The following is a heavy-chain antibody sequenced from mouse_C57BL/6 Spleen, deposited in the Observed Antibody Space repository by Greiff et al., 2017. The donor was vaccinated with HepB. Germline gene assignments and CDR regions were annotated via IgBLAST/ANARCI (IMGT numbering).Heavy chain of an antibody. Sequence: QVQLKESGPELVKPGASVKISCKASGYTFTDYYINWVKQRPGQGLEWIGWIFPGSGSTYYNEKFKGKATLTVDKSSSTAYMLLSSLTSEDSAVYFCARSSNYGSRGYFDVWGTGTTVTVSS. CDR2: IFPGSGST. CDR3: ARSSNYGSRGYFDV. J-gene: IGHJ1*03. D-gene: IGHD1-1*01. CDR1: GYTFTDYY. V-gene: IGHV1-75*01.